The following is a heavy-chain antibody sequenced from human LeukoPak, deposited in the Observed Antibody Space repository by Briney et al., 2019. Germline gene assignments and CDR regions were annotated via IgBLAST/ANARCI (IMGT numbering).Heavy chain of an antibody. CDR3: ARDLVPY. D-gene: IGHD2-2*01. CDR1: GFTFSSYS. V-gene: IGHV3-21*01. Sequence: GGSLRLSCAASGFTFSSYSMNWVRQAPGKGLEWVSSISSSSGYIYYADSVKGRFTISRDNAKNSLYLQMNSLRAEDTAVYYCARDLVPYWGQGTLVTVSS. J-gene: IGHJ4*02. CDR2: ISSSSGYI.